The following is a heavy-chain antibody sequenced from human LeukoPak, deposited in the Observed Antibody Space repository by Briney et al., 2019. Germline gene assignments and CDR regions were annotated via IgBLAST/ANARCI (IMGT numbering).Heavy chain of an antibody. J-gene: IGHJ6*02. CDR2: IKQDGSEK. D-gene: IGHD7-27*01. CDR3: ANHWGSYYYGMDV. V-gene: IGHV3-7*01. Sequence: GGSLRLSCAASGFTFNSYWMSWVRQAPGKGLEWVAIIKQDGSEKYYVDSVKGRFTISRDNAKNSLYLQMNSLRAEDTAVYYCANHWGSYYYGMDVWGQGTTVAVSS. CDR1: GFTFNSYW.